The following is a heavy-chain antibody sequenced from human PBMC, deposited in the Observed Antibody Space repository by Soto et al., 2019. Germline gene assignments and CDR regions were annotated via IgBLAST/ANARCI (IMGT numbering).Heavy chain of an antibody. V-gene: IGHV3-23*01. CDR2: ISGTGGNT. Sequence: EEQLLESGGGLVQPGGSLRLSCAASGFTFSSYAMSWVRQAPGKGLEWVSLISGTGGNTYYADSVKGRFTISRDNSKNTLYLQMNSLRAEDTAVYYCAKYGDYVRGVYWGQGTLVTVSS. D-gene: IGHD4-17*01. J-gene: IGHJ4*02. CDR3: AKYGDYVRGVY. CDR1: GFTFSSYA.